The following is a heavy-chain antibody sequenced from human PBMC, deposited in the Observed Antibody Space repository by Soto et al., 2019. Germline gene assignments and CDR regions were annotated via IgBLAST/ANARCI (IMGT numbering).Heavy chain of an antibody. D-gene: IGHD2-2*01. CDR2: IYYSGST. CDR1: GGSISSYY. V-gene: IGHV4-59*01. Sequence: AETLSLTCSVSGGSISSYYWSWIRQPPGKGLEWIGYIYYSGSTNYNPSLKSRVTISVDTSKNQFSLKLSSVTAADTAMYYCARGFCSSTSCYVPLGDYWGQGTLVTVSS. CDR3: ARGFCSSTSCYVPLGDY. J-gene: IGHJ4*02.